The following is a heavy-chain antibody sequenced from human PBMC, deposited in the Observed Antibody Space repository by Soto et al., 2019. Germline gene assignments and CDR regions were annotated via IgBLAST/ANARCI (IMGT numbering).Heavy chain of an antibody. D-gene: IGHD6-19*01. Sequence: TSETLSLTCAVYCGSFSGYYWSWIRQPPGKGLEWIGEINHSGSTNYNPSLKSRVTISVDTSKNQFSLKLSSVTAADTAVYYCARVVVAVAGTSNFDYWGQGTLVTVSS. J-gene: IGHJ4*02. V-gene: IGHV4-34*01. CDR1: CGSFSGYY. CDR3: ARVVVAVAGTSNFDY. CDR2: INHSGST.